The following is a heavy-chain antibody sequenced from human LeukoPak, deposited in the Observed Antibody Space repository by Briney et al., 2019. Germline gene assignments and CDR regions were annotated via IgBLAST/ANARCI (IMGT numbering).Heavy chain of an antibody. V-gene: IGHV4-34*01. CDR1: GESINSYY. Sequence: SETLSLTCAVYGESINSYYWSWVRQPPGEGLEWIGEIYESGTTKYNPSLKSRVAISMVPSKQQFSLILSSVTAADTAVYYCARGAWATRLASWGLGTPVIVSS. CDR3: ARGAWATRLAS. J-gene: IGHJ4*02. D-gene: IGHD2-15*01. CDR2: IYESGTT.